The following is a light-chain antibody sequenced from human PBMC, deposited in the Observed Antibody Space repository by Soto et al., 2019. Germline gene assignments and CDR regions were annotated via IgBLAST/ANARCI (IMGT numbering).Light chain of an antibody. CDR1: QSVSSSY. V-gene: IGKV3-20*01. J-gene: IGKJ1*01. CDR2: GAS. CDR3: QQYGSSPRSLT. Sequence: EIVLTQSPGTLSLSPGERATLSCRASQSVSSSYLAWYQQKPGQAPRLLIYGASSRATGIPDRFSGSGSGTDFTLTISGLEPEVFAVYYCQQYGSSPRSLTFGQGTKVEIK.